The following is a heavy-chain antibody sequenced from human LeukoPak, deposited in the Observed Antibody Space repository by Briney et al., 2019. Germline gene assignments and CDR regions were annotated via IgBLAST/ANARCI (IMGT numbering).Heavy chain of an antibody. CDR3: ARDLGDDLTTVTSGNWFDP. CDR2: ISAYNGNT. Sequence: ASVKVSCKASGYTFSSYGITWVRQAPGQGLEWMGWISAYNGNTDYVQKLQGRVTMTTDTSTSTAYMELRSLRSDDTATYFCARDLGDDLTTVTSGNWFDPWGQGTLVTVSS. J-gene: IGHJ5*02. CDR1: GYTFSSYG. D-gene: IGHD4-17*01. V-gene: IGHV1-18*01.